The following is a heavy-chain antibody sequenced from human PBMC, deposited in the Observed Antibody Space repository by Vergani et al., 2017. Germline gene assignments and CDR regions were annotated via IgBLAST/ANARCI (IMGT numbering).Heavy chain of an antibody. D-gene: IGHD4-23*01. Sequence: QLQLQESGPGLVKPSETLSLTCTVSGGSISSSSYYWGWIRQPPGKGLEWIGSIYYSGSTYYNPSLKSRVTISVDTSKNQFSLKLSSVTAADTAVYYCARDYVGGGPTRFDPWGQGTLVTVSS. CDR2: IYYSGST. CDR1: GGSISSSSYY. CDR3: ARDYVGGGPTRFDP. V-gene: IGHV4-39*07. J-gene: IGHJ5*02.